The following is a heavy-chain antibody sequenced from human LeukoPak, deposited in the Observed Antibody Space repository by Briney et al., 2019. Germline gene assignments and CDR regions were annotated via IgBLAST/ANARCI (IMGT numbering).Heavy chain of an antibody. CDR2: ISYDGSNK. J-gene: IGHJ4*02. D-gene: IGHD6-13*01. CDR3: AREVEEYSSSWWYYFDY. CDR1: GFTFSSYG. Sequence: GGSLRLSCAASGFTFSSYGMHWVRQAPGKGLEWVAVISYDGSNKYYADSVKGRFTISRDNSKNTLYLQMNSLRAEDTAVYYCAREVEEYSSSWWYYFDYWGQGTLVTVSS. V-gene: IGHV3-30*03.